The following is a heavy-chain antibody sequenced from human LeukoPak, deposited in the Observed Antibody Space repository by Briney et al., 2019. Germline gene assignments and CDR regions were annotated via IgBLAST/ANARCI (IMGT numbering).Heavy chain of an antibody. J-gene: IGHJ6*02. V-gene: IGHV1-69*04. D-gene: IGHD5-18*01. Sequence: ASVKVSCRASGGTFSSYAISWVRQAPGQGLEWMGRIIPILGIANYAQKFQGRVTITADKSTSTAYMELSSLRSEDTAVYYCARYQAAKTYYYYGMDVWGQGTTVTVSS. CDR3: ARYQAAKTYYYYGMDV. CDR1: GGTFSSYA. CDR2: IIPILGIA.